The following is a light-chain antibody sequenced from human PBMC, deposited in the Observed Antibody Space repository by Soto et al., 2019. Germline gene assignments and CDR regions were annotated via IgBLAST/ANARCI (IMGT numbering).Light chain of an antibody. CDR2: GAS. V-gene: IGKV1-39*01. Sequence: DIQMTQSPSSLSASVGDRVSITCRAGQSINTYLNWYQQKPGKAPKFLIFGASTLQTGVPSRFSGSGSGTDFTLTISSLQPEDFATYYCQQSYSSPPTFGQGTKVDIK. CDR3: QQSYSSPPT. J-gene: IGKJ1*01. CDR1: QSINTY.